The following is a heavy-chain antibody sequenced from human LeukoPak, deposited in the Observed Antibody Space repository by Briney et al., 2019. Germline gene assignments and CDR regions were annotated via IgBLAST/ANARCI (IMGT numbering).Heavy chain of an antibody. CDR1: GGTFSSYA. Sequence: SVKVSCKASGGTFSSYAISWVRQAPGQGLEWMGRIIPILGIANYAQKFQGRVTITADKSTSTAYMELSSLRSEDTAVYYCARVYFSSSNWYVDYYYYMDVWGKGTTVTVSS. J-gene: IGHJ6*03. V-gene: IGHV1-69*04. CDR3: ARVYFSSSNWYVDYYYYMDV. D-gene: IGHD6-13*01. CDR2: IIPILGIA.